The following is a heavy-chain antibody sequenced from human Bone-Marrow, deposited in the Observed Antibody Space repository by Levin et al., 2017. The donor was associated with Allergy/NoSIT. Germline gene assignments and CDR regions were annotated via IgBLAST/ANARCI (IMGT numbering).Heavy chain of an antibody. J-gene: IGHJ4*02. CDR3: ARDLYGDYAFDY. CDR2: IGSSTSDI. Sequence: GGSLRLSCAASGFTFSNYNMNWVRQAPGKGLEWVSCIGSSTSDIYYADSLKGRLTISRDNAKNSLYLQMDSLRAEDTAVYYCARDLYGDYAFDYWGQGTLVTVS. CDR1: GFTFSNYN. D-gene: IGHD4-17*01. V-gene: IGHV3-21*06.